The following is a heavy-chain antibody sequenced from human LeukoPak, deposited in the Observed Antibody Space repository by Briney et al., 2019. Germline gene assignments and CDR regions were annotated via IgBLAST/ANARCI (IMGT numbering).Heavy chain of an antibody. J-gene: IGHJ4*02. Sequence: PGGSLRLSCAASGFTFSSYAMSWVRQAPGKGLEWVAVISYDGNNKYYGDSVKGRFTISRDNSENTLYLQMNSLRAEDTAVYFCTTGAPGTSFDYWGQGTLVTVSS. CDR3: TTGAPGTSFDY. D-gene: IGHD1-14*01. V-gene: IGHV3-30-3*01. CDR2: ISYDGNNK. CDR1: GFTFSSYA.